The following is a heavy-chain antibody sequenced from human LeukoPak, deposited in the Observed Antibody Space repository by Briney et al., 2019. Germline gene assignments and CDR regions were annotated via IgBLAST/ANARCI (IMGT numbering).Heavy chain of an antibody. J-gene: IGHJ4*02. Sequence: GRSLRLSRAASGFTFSDFYMTWVRQAPGKGLEFISCISGSGAAIYYADSVKGRFTISRDNAKKSVYLQMKGLRADDTAVYYCAKNRRLLGDWGQGTLVTVSS. CDR1: GFTFSDFY. D-gene: IGHD1-14*01. CDR3: AKNRRLLGD. V-gene: IGHV3-11*01. CDR2: ISGSGAAI.